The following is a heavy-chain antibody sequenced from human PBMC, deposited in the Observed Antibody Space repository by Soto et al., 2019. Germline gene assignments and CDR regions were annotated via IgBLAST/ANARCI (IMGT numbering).Heavy chain of an antibody. CDR1: GYTFTSYA. Sequence: QVQLVQSGAEVKKPGASVKVSCKASGYTFTSYAMHWVRQAPGQRLEWMGWINAGNGNTKYSQKFQGRVTITRNPSSSTAYRELSSLRAEDTAVYYCARAPGGYSGYGDVWGQGTLVTVSS. D-gene: IGHD5-12*01. J-gene: IGHJ4*02. CDR2: INAGNGNT. CDR3: ARAPGGYSGYGDV. V-gene: IGHV1-3*01.